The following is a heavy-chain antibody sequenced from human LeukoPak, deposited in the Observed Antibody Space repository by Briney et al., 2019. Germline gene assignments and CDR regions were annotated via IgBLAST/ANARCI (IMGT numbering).Heavy chain of an antibody. Sequence: ASVKVSCKTSGYTFNAYYMHWVRQAPGQGLEWMGWINPNRGGSNYAQKFQGRVTMTSDTSISTAYMELSRLRSDDTAVYYCARGIRDGWLLGSDYYNYYMDVWGKGTTVTISS. D-gene: IGHD3-22*01. CDR3: ARGIRDGWLLGSDYYNYYMDV. J-gene: IGHJ6*03. CDR1: GYTFNAYY. CDR2: INPNRGGS. V-gene: IGHV1-2*02.